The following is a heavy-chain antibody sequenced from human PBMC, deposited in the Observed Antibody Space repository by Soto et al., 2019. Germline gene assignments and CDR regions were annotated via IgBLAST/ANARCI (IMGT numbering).Heavy chain of an antibody. CDR2: IFPADSET. J-gene: IGHJ4*02. CDR3: ARRGAGYNYDSSGTGAH. Sequence: GESLKISCGASGYSFPGFWIGWVRQMPGKGLEWMGIIFPADSETRYSPSFQGQVTISADKSASTAYLEWSSPRASDTAIYYCARRGAGYNYDSSGTGAHWGQGTPVTVSS. V-gene: IGHV5-51*01. CDR1: GYSFPGFW. D-gene: IGHD5-12*01.